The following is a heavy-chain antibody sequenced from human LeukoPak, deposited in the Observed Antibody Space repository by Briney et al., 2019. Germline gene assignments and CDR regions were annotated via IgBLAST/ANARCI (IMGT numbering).Heavy chain of an antibody. D-gene: IGHD2-15*01. J-gene: IGHJ4*02. V-gene: IGHV3-74*01. CDR2: IKSDGSST. CDR1: GFTFSSYW. Sequence: SGGSLRLSCAASGFTFSSYWMHWVRQAPGKGLVWVSRIKSDGSSTSYADSVKGRFTISRGNAKNTLYVQMYSLRAEDTAVYYCAREVCSGGSCYYDYWGQGTLVTVSS. CDR3: AREVCSGGSCYYDY.